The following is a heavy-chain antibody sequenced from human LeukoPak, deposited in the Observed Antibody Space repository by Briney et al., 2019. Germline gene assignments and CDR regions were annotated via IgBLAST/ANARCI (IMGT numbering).Heavy chain of an antibody. CDR2: ISAYNGNT. V-gene: IGHV1-18*01. CDR1: GYTFTSYG. Sequence: ASVKVSCKASGYTFTSYGISWVRQAPGQGLEWMGWISAYNGNTNYAQKLQGRVTMTTGTSTSTAYMELRSLRSDDTAVYYCARDVPMIDTDYYYYMDVWGKGTTVTVSS. CDR3: ARDVPMIDTDYYYYMDV. D-gene: IGHD3-22*01. J-gene: IGHJ6*03.